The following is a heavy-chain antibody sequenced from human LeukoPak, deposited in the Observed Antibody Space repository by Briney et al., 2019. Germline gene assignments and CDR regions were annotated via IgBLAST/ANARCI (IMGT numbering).Heavy chain of an antibody. J-gene: IGHJ5*02. CDR2: IRHNGTT. CDR3: ARANYDFWSGYYGHNWFDP. D-gene: IGHD3-3*01. V-gene: IGHV4-38-2*02. CDR1: GYSIISGYY. Sequence: SETLSLTCTVSGYSIISGYYWGWIRQPPGKGQEWNGTIRHNGTTYYNPSLKSRVTISIDSSKNQFSLKLSSVTAADTAVYYCARANYDFWSGYYGHNWFDPWGQGTLVTVSS.